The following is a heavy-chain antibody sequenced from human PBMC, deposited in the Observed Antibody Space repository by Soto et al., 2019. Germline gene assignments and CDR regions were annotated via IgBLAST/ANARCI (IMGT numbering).Heavy chain of an antibody. CDR2: ISHSGRT. J-gene: IGHJ4*02. V-gene: IGHV4-31*03. D-gene: IGHD5-18*01. Sequence: QVQLQESGPELVKPSQPRSPSCSDPGGSISSLASYGSGIRQHPAKGLEWIGYISHSGRTYYTPSLKSRVIISADTSKNQFSLNLTSVTAADTAVYYCAREYTYGSNFFDCWGQGALVTVSS. CDR3: AREYTYGSNFFDC. CDR1: GGSISSLASY.